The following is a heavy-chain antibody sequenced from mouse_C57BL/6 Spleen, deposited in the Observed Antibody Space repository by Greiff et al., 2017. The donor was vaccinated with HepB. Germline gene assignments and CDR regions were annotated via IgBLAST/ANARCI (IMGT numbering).Heavy chain of an antibody. CDR1: GYTFTDYN. Sequence: VQLQQSGPELVKPGASVKIPCKASGYTFTDYNMDWVKQSHGKSLEWIGDINPNNGGTIYNQKFKGKATLTVDKSSSTAYMELRSLTSEDTAVYYCARRWLTPFAYWGQGTLVTVSA. CDR3: ARRWLTPFAY. D-gene: IGHD1-2*01. J-gene: IGHJ3*01. V-gene: IGHV1-18*01. CDR2: INPNNGGT.